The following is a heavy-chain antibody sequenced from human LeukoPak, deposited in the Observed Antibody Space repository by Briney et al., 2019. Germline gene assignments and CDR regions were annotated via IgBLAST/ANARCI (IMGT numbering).Heavy chain of an antibody. J-gene: IGHJ6*03. Sequence: PGGSLRLSCAASGFTSSSYSMNWVRQAPGKGLEWVSSISSSSSYIYYADSVKGRFTISRDNAKNSLYLQMNSLRAEDTAVYYCARGGRYYYYMDVWGKGTTVTVSS. CDR2: ISSSSSYI. D-gene: IGHD3-16*01. CDR1: GFTSSSYS. V-gene: IGHV3-21*01. CDR3: ARGGRYYYYMDV.